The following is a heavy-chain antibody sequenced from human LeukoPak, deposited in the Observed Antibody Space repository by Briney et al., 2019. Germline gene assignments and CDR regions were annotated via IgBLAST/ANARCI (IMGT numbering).Heavy chain of an antibody. Sequence: GVSLRLSCAASGFTFSSYAMQWVRQAPGKGRVGVTVISYDGSNKYYADSVKGRFTISRDNSKNTLYLQMNSLRAEDTAVYYCARDRSSSFAFDYWGQGTLVTVSS. CDR3: ARDRSSSFAFDY. V-gene: IGHV3-30*04. D-gene: IGHD6-13*01. J-gene: IGHJ4*02. CDR1: GFTFSSYA. CDR2: ISYDGSNK.